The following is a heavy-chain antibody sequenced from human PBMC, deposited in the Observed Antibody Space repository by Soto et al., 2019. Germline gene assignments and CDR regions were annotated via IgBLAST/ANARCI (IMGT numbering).Heavy chain of an antibody. D-gene: IGHD3-10*01. CDR2: MNPNSGNI. CDR3: ARVADASGSYYIFDY. CDR1: GYTFTSYE. V-gene: IGHV1-8*01. J-gene: IGHJ4*02. Sequence: QVQLVQSGAEVKKPGASVKVSCKASGYTFTSYEINLVRQATGQGLESMGWMNPNSGNIGYAQKLQGRVTMTRNTSISTAYMELSRLRSEDTALYYCARVADASGSYYIFDYWGQGTLVTVSS.